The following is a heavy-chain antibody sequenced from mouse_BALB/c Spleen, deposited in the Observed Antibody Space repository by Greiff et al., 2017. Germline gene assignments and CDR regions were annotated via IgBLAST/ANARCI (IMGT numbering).Heavy chain of an antibody. V-gene: IGHV7-3*02. J-gene: IGHJ2*01. Sequence: EVKLMESGGGLVQPGGSLRLSCATSGFTFTAYYMSWVRQPPGKALEWLGFIRNKANGYTTEYSASVKGRFTISRDNSQSILYLQMNTLRAEDSATYYCARDTYYDYWGQGTTLTVSS. CDR3: ARDTYYDY. CDR1: GFTFTAYY. CDR2: IRNKANGYTT.